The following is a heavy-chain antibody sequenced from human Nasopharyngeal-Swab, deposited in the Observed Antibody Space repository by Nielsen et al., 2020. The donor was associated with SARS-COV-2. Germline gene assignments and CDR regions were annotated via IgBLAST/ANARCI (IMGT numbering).Heavy chain of an antibody. D-gene: IGHD3-16*01. CDR1: GFTLSSYA. V-gene: IGHV3-30*18. J-gene: IGHJ4*02. Sequence: GESLKISCAGSGFTLSSYAMHWVRQAPGKGLEWVAVISHDGNKQQYAASAEGRVIISRDNSKNTLYLYMNSLRADDTAVYYCAKAFLRDNVDHYYVEDFFDSWGQGTLVTVSS. CDR3: AKAFLRDNVDHYYVEDFFDS. CDR2: ISHDGNKQ.